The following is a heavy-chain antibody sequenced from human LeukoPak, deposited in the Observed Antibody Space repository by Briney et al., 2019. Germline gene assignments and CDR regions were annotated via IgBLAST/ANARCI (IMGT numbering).Heavy chain of an antibody. D-gene: IGHD3-16*02. J-gene: IGHJ4*02. CDR2: ISSSGSTI. V-gene: IGHV3-11*01. CDR3: ARARKVSYHELDY. Sequence: GGSLRLSCAASGFTFSDYYMSWIRQAPGKGLEWVSYISSSGSTIYYADSVKGRFTISRDNAKNSLYLQMNSLRAEDTAVYYCARARKVSYHELDYWGQGTLVTVSS. CDR1: GFTFSDYY.